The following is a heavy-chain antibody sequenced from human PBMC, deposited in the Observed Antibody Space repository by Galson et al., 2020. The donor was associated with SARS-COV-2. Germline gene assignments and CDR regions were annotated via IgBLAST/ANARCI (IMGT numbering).Heavy chain of an antibody. CDR1: GYTFTGYY. V-gene: IGHV1-2*02. CDR2: INPNSGGT. D-gene: IGHD6-19*01. Sequence: ASVKVSCKASGYTFTGYYMHWVRQAPGQGLEWMGWINPNSGGTNYAQKFQGRVTMTRDTSISTAYMELSRLRSDDTAVYYCARDPSSGWSHNWFDPWGQGTLVTVSS. CDR3: ARDPSSGWSHNWFDP. J-gene: IGHJ5*02.